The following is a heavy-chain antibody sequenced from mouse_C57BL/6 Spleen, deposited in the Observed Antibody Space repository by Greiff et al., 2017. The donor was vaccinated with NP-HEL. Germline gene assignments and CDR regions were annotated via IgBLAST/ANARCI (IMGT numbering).Heavy chain of an antibody. Sequence: VQGVESGAELVKPGASVKISCKASGYAFSSYWMNWVKQRPGKGLEWIGQIYPGDGDTNYNGKFKGKATLTADKSSSTAYMQLSSLTSEDSAVYFCAREGDYAWFAYWGQGTLVTVSA. CDR1: GYAFSSYW. D-gene: IGHD1-1*02. V-gene: IGHV1-80*01. CDR3: AREGDYAWFAY. CDR2: IYPGDGDT. J-gene: IGHJ3*01.